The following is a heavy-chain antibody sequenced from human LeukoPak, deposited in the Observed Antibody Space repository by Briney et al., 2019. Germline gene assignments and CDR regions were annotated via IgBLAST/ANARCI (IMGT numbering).Heavy chain of an antibody. CDR3: AREPKSLGDLFFIDY. V-gene: IGHV1-18*01. CDR2: ISAYNGNT. D-gene: IGHD3-16*01. CDR1: GFDFTSYG. J-gene: IGHJ4*02. Sequence: ASVKVSCKASGFDFTSYGISWVRQAPRQGLEWMGWISAYNGNTHYAQKLQGRVTMTTDTSASTAYKELRSLTSDDTAVYYCAREPKSLGDLFFIDYWGQGTLVTVSS.